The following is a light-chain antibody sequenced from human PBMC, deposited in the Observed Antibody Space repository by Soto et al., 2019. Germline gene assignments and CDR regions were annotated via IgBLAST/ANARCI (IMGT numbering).Light chain of an antibody. V-gene: IGLV1-40*01. CDR2: GNS. CDR1: SSNIGAGYD. J-gene: IGLJ3*02. Sequence: QSVLTQPPSVSGAPGQRVTTSCTGSSSNIGAGYDGHWYQQLPGTAPKLLIYGNSNRPSGVPDRFSGSKSGTSASLAITGLQAEDEADYYCQSYDSSLSGWVFGGGTKVTVL. CDR3: QSYDSSLSGWV.